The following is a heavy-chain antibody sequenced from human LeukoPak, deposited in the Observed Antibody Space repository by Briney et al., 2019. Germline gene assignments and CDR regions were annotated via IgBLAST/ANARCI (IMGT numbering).Heavy chain of an antibody. Sequence: GGSLRLSCAASGFTFSDYGIHWVRQAPGKGLEWVALISYDMTYKYYGDSVKGRFTISGDNSKNTVYLQMNSLRTEDSAIYYCVKGLDYGDLRGELEPAFLDSWGQGTLVTASS. J-gene: IGHJ4*02. CDR2: ISYDMTYK. D-gene: IGHD4-17*01. CDR3: VKGLDYGDLRGELEPAFLDS. CDR1: GFTFSDYG. V-gene: IGHV3-30*18.